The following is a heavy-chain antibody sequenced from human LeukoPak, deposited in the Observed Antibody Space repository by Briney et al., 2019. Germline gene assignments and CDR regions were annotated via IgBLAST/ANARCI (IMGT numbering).Heavy chain of an antibody. V-gene: IGHV3-53*05. CDR3: ARGLPGRDGYNWDDAFDI. D-gene: IGHD5-24*01. CDR1: GFTINDNY. CDR2: IYRSGDT. J-gene: IGHJ3*02. Sequence: GGSLRLSCAASGFTINDNYMRWVRQAPGKGLEWISVIYRSGDTYYSDSVKGRFTVSRDNDQNTLYLQLNSLRPEDTAVYYCARGLPGRDGYNWDDAFDIWGQGTMVTVSS.